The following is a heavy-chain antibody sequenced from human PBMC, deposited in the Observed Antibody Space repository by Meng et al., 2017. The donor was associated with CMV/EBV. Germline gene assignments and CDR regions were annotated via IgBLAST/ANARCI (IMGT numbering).Heavy chain of an antibody. D-gene: IGHD3-3*01. CDR2: ISYDGSNK. V-gene: IGHV3-30-3*01. Sequence: GGSLRLACAASGFTFSSYAMHWVRQAPGKGLEWVAVISYDGSNKYYADSVKGRFTISRDNSKNTLYLQMNSLRAEDTAVYYCARDSRGVSLEANYDFWSGGYGMDVWGQGTTVTVSS. CDR1: GFTFSSYA. CDR3: ARDSRGVSLEANYDFWSGGYGMDV. J-gene: IGHJ6*02.